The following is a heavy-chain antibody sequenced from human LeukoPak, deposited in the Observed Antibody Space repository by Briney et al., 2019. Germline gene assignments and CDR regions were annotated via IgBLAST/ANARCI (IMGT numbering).Heavy chain of an antibody. CDR2: IYYSGST. CDR3: ARDLSYDFWSGPPRYFDL. Sequence: PSQTLSLTCTVSGGSISSGDYYWSWIRQPPGKGLEWIGYIYYSGSTYYNPSLKSRVTISVDTSKNQFSLKLGSVTAADTAVYYCARDLSYDFWSGPPRYFDLWGRGTLVTVSS. J-gene: IGHJ2*01. D-gene: IGHD3-3*01. CDR1: GGSISSGDYY. V-gene: IGHV4-30-4*08.